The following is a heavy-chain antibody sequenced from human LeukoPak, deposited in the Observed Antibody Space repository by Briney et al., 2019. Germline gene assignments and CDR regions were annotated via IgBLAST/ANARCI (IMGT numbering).Heavy chain of an antibody. CDR3: ARGLIGY. CDR1: GGSFSGYY. Sequence: KPSETLSLTCAVYGGSFSGYYWSWIRQPPGKGLEWIGEINHSGSTNYNPSLKSRVTISVDTSKNQFSLKLSSVTAADTAVYYCARGLIGYWGQGPLVTVSS. CDR2: INHSGST. D-gene: IGHD2/OR15-2a*01. J-gene: IGHJ4*02. V-gene: IGHV4-34*01.